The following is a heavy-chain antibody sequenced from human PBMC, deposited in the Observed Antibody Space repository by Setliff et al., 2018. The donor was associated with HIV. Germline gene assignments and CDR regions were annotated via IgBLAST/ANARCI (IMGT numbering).Heavy chain of an antibody. V-gene: IGHV3-23*01. J-gene: IGHJ3*02. CDR2: ISGSGGST. CDR3: AKDRTMIVVVPMPPSDAFDI. Sequence: GGSLRLSCAASGFIFSSYAMSWVRQAPGKGLEWVSAISGSGGSTFYADSMKGRFTVSRDNSKNTVYLQMNSLRAEDTAVYYCAKDRTMIVVVPMPPSDAFDIWGQGTMVTVSS. CDR1: GFIFSSYA. D-gene: IGHD3-22*01.